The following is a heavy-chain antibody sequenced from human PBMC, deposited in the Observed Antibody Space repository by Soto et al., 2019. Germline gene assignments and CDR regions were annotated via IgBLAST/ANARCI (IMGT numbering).Heavy chain of an antibody. CDR1: GGSISSGGYS. J-gene: IGHJ4*02. Sequence: SETLSLTCAVSGGSISSGGYSWSWIRQPPGKGLEWIGYIYPSGSTNYNPSLKTRVTISVDRSKNQFSLNLSSVTAADTAVYYCARGGGTYYPFDYWGQGTLVTVSS. D-gene: IGHD1-26*01. V-gene: IGHV4-30-2*01. CDR2: IYPSGST. CDR3: ARGGGTYYPFDY.